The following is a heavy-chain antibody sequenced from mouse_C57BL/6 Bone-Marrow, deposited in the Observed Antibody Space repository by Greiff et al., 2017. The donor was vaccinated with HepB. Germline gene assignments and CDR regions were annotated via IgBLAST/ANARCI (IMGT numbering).Heavy chain of an antibody. CDR1: GFTFSDYY. J-gene: IGHJ3*01. D-gene: IGHD2-2*01. CDR3: ARQGGIYYGYPWFAY. Sequence: EVQLVESGGGLVQPGGSLKLSCAASGFTFSDYYMYWVRQTPEKRLEWVAYISNGGGSTYYPDTVKGRFTISRDNAKNTLYLQMSRLKSEDTAMYYCARQGGIYYGYPWFAYWGQGTLVTVSA. CDR2: ISNGGGST. V-gene: IGHV5-12*01.